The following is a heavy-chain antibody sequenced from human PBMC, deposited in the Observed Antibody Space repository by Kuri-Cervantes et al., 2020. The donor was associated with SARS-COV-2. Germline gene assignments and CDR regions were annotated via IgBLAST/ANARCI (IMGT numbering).Heavy chain of an antibody. CDR1: GFTFSSYA. J-gene: IGHJ4*02. CDR3: ARDQDYYDSNDYFDY. V-gene: IGHV3-30*04. Sequence: GGSLRLSCAASGFTFSSYAMHWVRQAPGKGLEWVAVISYDGSKKYYAESVKGRFTISRDNSKNTMYLQMNSLRAEDTAVYYCARDQDYYDSNDYFDYWGQGTLVNGAS. D-gene: IGHD3-22*01. CDR2: ISYDGSKK.